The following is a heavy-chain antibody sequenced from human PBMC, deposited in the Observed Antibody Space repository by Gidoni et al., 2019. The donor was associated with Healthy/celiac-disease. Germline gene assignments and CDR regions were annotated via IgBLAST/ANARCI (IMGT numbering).Heavy chain of an antibody. CDR1: GGSISSSY. Sequence: QVQLQESAPGLVKPSETLSLTCTVSGGSISSSYCSWFRQPPGKGLEWIGYIYYSGSTNYNPSLKSRVTISVDTSKNQFSLKLSSVTAADTAVYYCARTPPPLESDPREAFDIWGQGTMVTVSS. J-gene: IGHJ3*02. CDR2: IYYSGST. V-gene: IGHV4-59*01. D-gene: IGHD1-1*01. CDR3: ARTPPPLESDPREAFDI.